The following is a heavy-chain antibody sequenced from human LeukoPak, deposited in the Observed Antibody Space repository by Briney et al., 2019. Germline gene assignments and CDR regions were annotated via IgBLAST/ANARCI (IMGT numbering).Heavy chain of an antibody. D-gene: IGHD4-17*01. CDR1: GGSISSSSYY. CDR2: IYYSGST. J-gene: IGHJ4*02. Sequence: SETLSLTCTVSGGSISSSSYYWGWIRQPPGKGLEWIGSIYYSGSTYYNPSLKSRVTISVDTSKNQFSLKLSSVTAADTAVYYCARDCNYGDYRYFDYWGQGTLVTVSS. V-gene: IGHV4-39*07. CDR3: ARDCNYGDYRYFDY.